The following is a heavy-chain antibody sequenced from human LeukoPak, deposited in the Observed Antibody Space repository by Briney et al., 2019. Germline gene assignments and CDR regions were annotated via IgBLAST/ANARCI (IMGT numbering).Heavy chain of an antibody. D-gene: IGHD2/OR15-2a*01. J-gene: IGHJ3*02. CDR1: GYTFTGYY. CDR2: INPISGGT. Sequence: GSVKVSCKASGYTFTGYYMHWVRQAPGQGLEWMGWINPISGGTNYAQKFQGRVTMTRDTSISTVYMELSRLRSDDTAVFFCARYFSEKNTFDMWGQGTVVTVSS. CDR3: ARYFSEKNTFDM. V-gene: IGHV1-2*02.